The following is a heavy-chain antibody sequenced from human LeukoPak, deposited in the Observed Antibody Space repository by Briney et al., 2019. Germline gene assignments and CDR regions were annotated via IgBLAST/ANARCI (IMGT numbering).Heavy chain of an antibody. CDR3: ARLAVAGTWFDY. D-gene: IGHD6-19*01. CDR2: ISAYNGNT. V-gene: IGHV1-18*01. Sequence: ASVKVSCKASGGTFSSSAISWVRQAPGQGLEWMGWISAYNGNTNYAQKLQGRVTMTTDTSTSTAYMELRSLRSDDTAVYYCARLAVAGTWFDYWGQGTLVTVSS. J-gene: IGHJ4*02. CDR1: GGTFSSSA.